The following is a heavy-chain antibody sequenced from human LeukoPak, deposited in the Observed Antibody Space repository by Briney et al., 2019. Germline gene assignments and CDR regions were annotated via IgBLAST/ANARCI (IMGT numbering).Heavy chain of an antibody. CDR3: ARYIVGAIDY. D-gene: IGHD1-26*01. J-gene: IGHJ4*02. Sequence: SETLSLTCTVSGGSISSDDYYWSWIRQPPGKGLEWIGYIYYSGSTNYNPSLKSRVTISVDTSKNQFSLKLSSVTAADTAVYYCARYIVGAIDYWGQGTLVTVSS. CDR1: GGSISSDDYY. CDR2: IYYSGST. V-gene: IGHV4-61*08.